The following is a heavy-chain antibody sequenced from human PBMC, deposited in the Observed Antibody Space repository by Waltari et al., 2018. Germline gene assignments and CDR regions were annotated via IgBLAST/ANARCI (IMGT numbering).Heavy chain of an antibody. CDR3: ARRFWSGYPIGWFDP. CDR1: GGSISSSSYY. V-gene: IGHV4-39*07. CDR2: IYYSGST. J-gene: IGHJ5*02. Sequence: QLQLQESGPGLVKPSETLSLTCTVSGGSISSSSYYWGWIRQPPGKGLEWIGSIYYSGSTYYNPSLKSRVTISVDTSKNQFSLKLSSVTAADTAVYYCARRFWSGYPIGWFDPWGQGTLVTVSS. D-gene: IGHD3-3*01.